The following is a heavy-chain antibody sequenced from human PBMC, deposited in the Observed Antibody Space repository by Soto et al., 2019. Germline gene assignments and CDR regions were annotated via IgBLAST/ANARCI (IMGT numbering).Heavy chain of an antibody. V-gene: IGHV4-59*08. CDR1: GGSISSYY. J-gene: IGHJ4*02. D-gene: IGHD3-10*01. CDR2: IYYSGST. Sequence: QVQLQESGPGLVKPSETLSLTCTVSGGSISSYYWSWIRQPPGKGLEWIGYIYYSGSTNYNPSLXSXAXTXLDTSKSQFSLKLSSLTAADTAVYSCASKVPGPYGSGSYFDYWGQGTLVTVSS. CDR3: ASKVPGPYGSGSYFDY.